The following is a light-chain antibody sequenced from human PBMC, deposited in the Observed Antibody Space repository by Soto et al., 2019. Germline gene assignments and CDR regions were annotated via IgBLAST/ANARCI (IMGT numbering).Light chain of an antibody. CDR2: SAS. J-gene: IGKJ2*01. V-gene: IGKV1-9*01. CDR1: QDINKF. CDR3: QQLKTYPYT. Sequence: IQLTQSPSSLSASVGDRVTLTCRASQDINKFVAWFQQTPGKAPKLLVYSASTLHSGVPSRFSGSGSGTDFALTISSLQPEDFATYYCQQLKTYPYTFGQGTRLDIK.